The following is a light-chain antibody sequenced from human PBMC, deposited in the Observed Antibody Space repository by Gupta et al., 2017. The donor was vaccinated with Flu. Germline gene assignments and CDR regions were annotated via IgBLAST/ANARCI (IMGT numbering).Light chain of an antibody. CDR3: MHSTRWPWT. J-gene: IGKJ1*01. Sequence: DGVLTQPPLSLPVPLGQPASISCRSSQGLVYSDGDSYVSWFHQSPGQSPRPLIYKASNRDPGVPDRISGSGSGTDFTLKISGVEADDVGVYYCMHSTRWPWTFGQGTKVEIK. V-gene: IGKV2-30*01. CDR1: QGLVYSDGDSY. CDR2: KAS.